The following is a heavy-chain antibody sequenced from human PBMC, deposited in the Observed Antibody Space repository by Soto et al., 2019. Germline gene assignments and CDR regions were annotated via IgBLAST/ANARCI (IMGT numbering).Heavy chain of an antibody. CDR1: GYTFTSYY. D-gene: IGHD2-15*01. Sequence: QVQLVQSGAEVKKPGASVKVSCKASGYTFTSYYMHWVRQAPGQGLEWMGIINPSGGSTSYAQKFECRVTMTRDTSTSTVYMELSSLRSEDTAVYYCARAPMTPYCSGGSCYYNWFDPWGQGTLVTVSS. V-gene: IGHV1-46*01. CDR3: ARAPMTPYCSGGSCYYNWFDP. J-gene: IGHJ5*02. CDR2: INPSGGST.